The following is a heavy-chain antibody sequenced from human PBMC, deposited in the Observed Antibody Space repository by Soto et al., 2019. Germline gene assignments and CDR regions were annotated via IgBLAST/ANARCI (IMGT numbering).Heavy chain of an antibody. V-gene: IGHV1-69*02. Sequence: SVKGACKASGGTFSRDTISWVRQAPGQGLEWMGRIIPILGIANYAQKFQGRVTITADKSTSTAYMELSSLRSEDTAVYYCAEYLVTQGYDVWGQGTTVTVSS. CDR3: AEYLVTQGYDV. CDR2: IIPILGIA. D-gene: IGHD3-22*01. CDR1: GGTFSRDT. J-gene: IGHJ6*02.